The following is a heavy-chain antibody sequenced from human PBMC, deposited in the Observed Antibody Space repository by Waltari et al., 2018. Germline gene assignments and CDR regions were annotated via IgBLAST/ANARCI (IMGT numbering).Heavy chain of an antibody. D-gene: IGHD1-7*01. CDR3: VKAELTRTLFGLAPHY. J-gene: IGHJ4*02. Sequence: KSLQHIPAITPNGDNPYYTDSVKGRFTISRDNSRDTLYLQMTSLRPEDTATYYCVKAELTRTLFGLAPHYWGQGTLVTVSS. CDR2: ITPNGDNP. V-gene: IGHV3-64D*06.